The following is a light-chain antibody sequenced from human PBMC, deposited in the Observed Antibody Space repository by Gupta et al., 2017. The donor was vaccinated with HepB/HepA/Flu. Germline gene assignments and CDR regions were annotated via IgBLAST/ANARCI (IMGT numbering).Light chain of an antibody. J-gene: IGLJ3*02. CDR1: SGHSSYA. V-gene: IGLV4-69*01. Sequence: QLVLTQSPSASASLGASVTLTCPLSSGHSSYAIAWHQQQPEKGPRYLMKLNSDGSHSKGDGIPDRFSGSSSGAERYLTISSLQSEDEADYYCQTWGTGPWVFGGGTKLTVL. CDR2: LNSDGSH. CDR3: QTWGTGPWV.